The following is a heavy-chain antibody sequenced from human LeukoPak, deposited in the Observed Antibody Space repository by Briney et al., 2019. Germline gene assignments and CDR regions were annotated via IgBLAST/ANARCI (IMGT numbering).Heavy chain of an antibody. Sequence: ASVKVSCKASGYTFIDYYIHWVQQAPGKGLEWMGRIDPEDGETKLAEKFRDRVTLTADTSADTAFLQLSSLTSEDTAVYYCVAEKMHIVGATLHWSFDLWGRGTRVTVSS. CDR3: VAEKMHIVGATLHWSFDL. CDR1: GYTFIDYY. CDR2: IDPEDGET. V-gene: IGHV1-69-2*01. D-gene: IGHD1-26*01. J-gene: IGHJ2*01.